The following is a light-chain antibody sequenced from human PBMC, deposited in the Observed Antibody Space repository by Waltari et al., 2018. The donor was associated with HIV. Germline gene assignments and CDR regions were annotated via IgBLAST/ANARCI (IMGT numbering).Light chain of an antibody. Sequence: QSALTQPASVSGSPGQSITISCTGTSSDVGGYNYVSWYQQHPDKAPKRMIYEVSTRPSGVSHRFSGSKSANTASLTISGLQAEDEADYYCLSYTTSSTYVFGTGTKVTVL. CDR1: SSDVGGYNY. V-gene: IGLV2-14*01. CDR2: EVS. CDR3: LSYTTSSTYV. J-gene: IGLJ1*01.